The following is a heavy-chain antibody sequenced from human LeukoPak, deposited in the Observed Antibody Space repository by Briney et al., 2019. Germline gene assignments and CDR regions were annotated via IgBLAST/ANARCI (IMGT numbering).Heavy chain of an antibody. J-gene: IGHJ5*02. CDR2: ISYDGSNE. D-gene: IGHD1-26*01. Sequence: GGSQRLSCAASGFTFSSYTMHWVRQAPGKGLGWVAVISYDGSNEYYADSVKGRFTISRDNSKNTLYLQMNSLRAEDTAVYYCARDGASLNWFDPWGQGTLVTVSS. CDR1: GFTFSSYT. V-gene: IGHV3-30-3*01. CDR3: ARDGASLNWFDP.